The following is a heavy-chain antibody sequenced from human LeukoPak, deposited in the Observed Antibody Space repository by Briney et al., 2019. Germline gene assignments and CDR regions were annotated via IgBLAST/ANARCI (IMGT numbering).Heavy chain of an antibody. D-gene: IGHD2-15*01. CDR1: GFTFSSYA. J-gene: IGHJ4*02. CDR3: AKDRGVYCSGGSCYPTYYFDY. V-gene: IGHV3-23*01. Sequence: GGSLRLSCAASGFTFSSYAMSRVRQAPGKGLEWVSAISGSGGSTYYADSVKGRFTISRDNSKNPLYLQMNSLRAEDTAVYYCAKDRGVYCSGGSCYPTYYFDYWGQGTLVTVSS. CDR2: ISGSGGST.